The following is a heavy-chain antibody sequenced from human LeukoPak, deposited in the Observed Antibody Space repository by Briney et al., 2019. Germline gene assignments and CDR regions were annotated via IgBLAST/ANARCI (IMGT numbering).Heavy chain of an antibody. D-gene: IGHD3-22*01. CDR2: ISYDGSNK. V-gene: IGHV3-30*04. Sequence: GGSLRLSCAASGFTFRSYAMHWVRQAPGKGLEWVAVISYDGSNKYYADSVKGRFTISRDNSKNTLYLQMNSLRAEDTAVYYCARGYSSGYLEYFQHWGQGTLVTVSS. CDR1: GFTFRSYA. J-gene: IGHJ1*01. CDR3: ARGYSSGYLEYFQH.